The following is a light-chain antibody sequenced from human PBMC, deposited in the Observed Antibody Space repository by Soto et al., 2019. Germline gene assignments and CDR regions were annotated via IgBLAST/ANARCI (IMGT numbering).Light chain of an antibody. Sequence: EIVLTQSPATLSLSPGERAILSCSASQSVSSYLAWYQQKPGQAPRLLIYDASNRATGIPARFSGSGSGTDFARTISSLEPEDFAVYCCQQRSNWPITFGQGKRLEIK. J-gene: IGKJ5*01. CDR1: QSVSSY. CDR3: QQRSNWPIT. V-gene: IGKV3-11*01. CDR2: DAS.